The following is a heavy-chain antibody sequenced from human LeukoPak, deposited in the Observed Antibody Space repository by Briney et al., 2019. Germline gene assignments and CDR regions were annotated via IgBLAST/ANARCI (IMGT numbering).Heavy chain of an antibody. V-gene: IGHV3-48*04. Sequence: PGGSLRLSCAASGCSFSRYSMNWVRQAPGMGLEWISYISSSGDTTHYADSVKGRFTISRDNAKNSLYVQMNSLRAEDMAIYYCDSDKSRTLDCDLDYWGQGTLVTVSS. CDR1: GCSFSRYS. J-gene: IGHJ4*02. D-gene: IGHD2-2*01. CDR3: DSDKSRTLDCDLDY. CDR2: ISSSGDTT.